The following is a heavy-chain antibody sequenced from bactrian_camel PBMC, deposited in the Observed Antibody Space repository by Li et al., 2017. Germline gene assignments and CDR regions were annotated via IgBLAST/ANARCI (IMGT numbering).Heavy chain of an antibody. CDR1: GNTGSDLC. CDR2: ISIGGGTM. Sequence: QLVESGGGTVQTGGSLRLPCAYSGNTGSDLCTAWFRQRLGKEREGVAGISIGGGTMVYADSVKGRFTISRDNGKNTVSLLMDSLKPEDTAMYYYAADWAPLVSYYYSWCSFPAKSNYWGQGTQVTVS. CDR3: AADWAPLVSYYYSWCSFPAKSNY. V-gene: IGHV3S53*01. J-gene: IGHJ4*01. D-gene: IGHD3*01.